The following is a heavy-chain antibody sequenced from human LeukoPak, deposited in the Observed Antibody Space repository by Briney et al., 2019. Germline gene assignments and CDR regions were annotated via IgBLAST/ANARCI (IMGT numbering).Heavy chain of an antibody. CDR3: ARDQYDTWSRRGNFDS. J-gene: IGHJ4*02. CDR1: GFTFSSYW. Sequence: GGSLRLSCAVSGFTFSSYWMHWVRQAPGKGLEWVANIKLDGSEKNYVDSVKGRFTISRDNTKNSLYLQMNSLRVEDTAVFYCARDQYDTWSRRGNFDSWGQGTLVIVSS. D-gene: IGHD3-3*01. V-gene: IGHV3-7*03. CDR2: IKLDGSEK.